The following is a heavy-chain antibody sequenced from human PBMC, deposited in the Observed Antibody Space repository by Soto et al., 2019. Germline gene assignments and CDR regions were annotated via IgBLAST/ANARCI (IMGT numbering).Heavy chain of an antibody. CDR2: INSDGSST. J-gene: IGHJ4*02. V-gene: IGHV3-74*01. Sequence: HPGGSLRLSCAASGFTFSSYWMHWVRQAPGKGLVWVSRINSDGSSTSYADSVKGRFTISRDNAKNTLYLQMNSLRAEDTAVYYCARETLSESDYGDYYFDYWGQGTLVTVSS. CDR3: ARETLSESDYGDYYFDY. CDR1: GFTFSSYW. D-gene: IGHD4-17*01.